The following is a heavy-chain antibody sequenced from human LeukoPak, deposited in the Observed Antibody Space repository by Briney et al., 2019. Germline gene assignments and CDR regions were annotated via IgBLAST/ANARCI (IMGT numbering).Heavy chain of an antibody. V-gene: IGHV3-23*01. CDR1: GFTFSSYA. CDR2: ISGSGGST. D-gene: IGHD2-2*01. J-gene: IGHJ4*02. Sequence: PGGSLRLSCAASGFTFSSYAMSWVRQAPGKGLEWVSAISGSGGSTYYADSVKGRFTISRDNSKNTLYLQMNSLRAEDTAVYYCAKDLGYCSSTSCSFDYWGQGTQVTVSS. CDR3: AKDLGYCSSTSCSFDY.